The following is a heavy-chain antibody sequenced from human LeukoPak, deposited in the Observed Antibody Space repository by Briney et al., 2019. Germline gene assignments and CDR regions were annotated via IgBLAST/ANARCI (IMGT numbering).Heavy chain of an antibody. J-gene: IGHJ3*02. D-gene: IGHD3-3*01. CDR3: ARDDRYYDFWSGYVPDAFDI. CDR2: INAGNGNT. Sequence: ASVKVSCKASGYTFTSYAMHWVRQAPGQRLEWMGWINAGNGNTKYSQKFQGRVTITRDTSASTAYMELSSLRSEDTAVYYCARDDRYYDFWSGYVPDAFDIWGQGTMVTVSS. V-gene: IGHV1-3*01. CDR1: GYTFTSYA.